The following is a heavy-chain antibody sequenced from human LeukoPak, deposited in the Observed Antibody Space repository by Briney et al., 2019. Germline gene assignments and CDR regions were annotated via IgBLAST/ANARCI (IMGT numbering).Heavy chain of an antibody. V-gene: IGHV4-38-2*02. D-gene: IGHD6-6*01. Sequence: SETLSLTCTVSGYSISSGYYWGWIRQPPGKGLEWIGSIYHSGSTYYNPSLKSRATISVDTSKNQFSLKLSSVTAADTAVYYCASSIEYSSSSNYFDYWGQGTLVTVSS. J-gene: IGHJ4*02. CDR1: GYSISSGYY. CDR2: IYHSGST. CDR3: ASSIEYSSSSNYFDY.